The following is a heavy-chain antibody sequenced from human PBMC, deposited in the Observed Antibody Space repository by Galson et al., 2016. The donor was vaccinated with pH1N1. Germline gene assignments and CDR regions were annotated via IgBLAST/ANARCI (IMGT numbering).Heavy chain of an antibody. CDR1: GGTFNNNA. J-gene: IGHJ6*02. CDR2: IMPVFGTT. CDR3: ATRRPYSSSSFAYYYYGMDV. V-gene: IGHV1-69*06. Sequence: SVKVSCKASGGTFNNNAITWVRQAPGQGLEWMGGIMPVFGTTNYAQKFQDRVTITAATSTSTAYMELRSRRSEDTAVFYCATRRPYSSSSFAYYYYGMDVWGQGTTVTVSS. D-gene: IGHD6-6*01.